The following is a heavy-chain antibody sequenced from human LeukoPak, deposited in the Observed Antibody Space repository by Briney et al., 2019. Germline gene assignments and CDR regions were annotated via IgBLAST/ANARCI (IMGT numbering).Heavy chain of an antibody. CDR2: IIPIFGTA. V-gene: IGHV1-69*05. D-gene: IGHD1-7*01. Sequence: ASVKVSCKASGGTFSSYAISWVRRAPGQGLEWMGGIIPIFGTANYAQKFQGRVTITTDESTSTAYMELSSLRSEDTAVYYCARDRGKETGTTTSKGFDPWGQGTLVTVSS. CDR3: ARDRGKETGTTTSKGFDP. CDR1: GGTFSSYA. J-gene: IGHJ5*02.